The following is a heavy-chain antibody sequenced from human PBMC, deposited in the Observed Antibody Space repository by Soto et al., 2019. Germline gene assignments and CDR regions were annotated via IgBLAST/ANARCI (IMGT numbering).Heavy chain of an antibody. CDR1: GFSLSTSGVG. Sequence: GSGPTLVNPTQTLTLTCTFSGFSLSTSGVGVGWIRQPPGKALEWLALIYWDDDKRYSPSLKSRLTITKDTSKNQVVLTMTNMDPVDTATYYCAHRRYDYIWGSYNNWFDPWGQGTLVTVSS. CDR2: IYWDDDK. V-gene: IGHV2-5*02. D-gene: IGHD3-16*01. J-gene: IGHJ5*02. CDR3: AHRRYDYIWGSYNNWFDP.